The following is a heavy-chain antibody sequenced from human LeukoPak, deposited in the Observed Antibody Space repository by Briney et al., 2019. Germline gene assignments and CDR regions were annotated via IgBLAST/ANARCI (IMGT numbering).Heavy chain of an antibody. D-gene: IGHD6-13*01. J-gene: IGHJ6*03. V-gene: IGHV3-23*01. CDR2: IGGSGGTT. CDR3: ARDAGPYSSPYYYYMDV. Sequence: PGGSLRLSCAASGFTFSSYAMSWVRQAPGKGLEWVSAIGGSGGTTYYADSVKGRFTISRDNSKNTLYLEMYSLRAEDTAVYYCARDAGPYSSPYYYYMDVWGKGTTVTVSS. CDR1: GFTFSSYA.